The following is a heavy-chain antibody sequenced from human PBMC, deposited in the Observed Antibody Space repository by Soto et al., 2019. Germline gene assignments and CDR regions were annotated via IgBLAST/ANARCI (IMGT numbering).Heavy chain of an antibody. D-gene: IGHD1-26*01. CDR2: ISPQTGGT. J-gene: IGHJ4*02. CDR3: GRGRSGELVIFY. Sequence: ASVKVSCKGSGYTFAGYYIHWVRQTPGQGPEWMGEISPQTGGTKYAQKYQGRVTMTRDTSITTVYMELSNLSPDDTAVYYCGRGRSGELVIFYWGQGTLVTVSS. V-gene: IGHV1-2*02. CDR1: GYTFAGYY.